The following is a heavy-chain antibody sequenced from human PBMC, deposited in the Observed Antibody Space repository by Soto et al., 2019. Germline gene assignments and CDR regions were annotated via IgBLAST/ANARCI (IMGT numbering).Heavy chain of an antibody. CDR1: GFTVSISY. Sequence: GGSLRLSCAASGFTVSISYMTWVRQVPGKGLEWVSIIYSGGSTYYADSVKGRFTISRDNSKNTLYLQMSSLRAEDTAVYYCARGYSSSFYYFDSWGQGTQVTVSS. CDR2: IYSGGST. J-gene: IGHJ4*02. V-gene: IGHV3-53*01. CDR3: ARGYSSSFYYFDS. D-gene: IGHD6-13*01.